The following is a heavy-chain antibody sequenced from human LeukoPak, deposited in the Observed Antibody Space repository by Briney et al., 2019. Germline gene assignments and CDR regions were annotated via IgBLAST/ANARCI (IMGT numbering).Heavy chain of an antibody. J-gene: IGHJ4*02. CDR1: GYTFTDYY. V-gene: IGHV1-18*04. CDR2: ISAYNGNT. Sequence: GASVKVSCKASGYTFTDYYMHWVRQAPGQGLEWMGWISAYNGNTNYAQKLQGRVTMTTDTSTSTAYMELRSLRSDDTAVYYCARKSRIVGATALWTFDYWGQGTLVTVSS. CDR3: ARKSRIVGATALWTFDY. D-gene: IGHD1-26*01.